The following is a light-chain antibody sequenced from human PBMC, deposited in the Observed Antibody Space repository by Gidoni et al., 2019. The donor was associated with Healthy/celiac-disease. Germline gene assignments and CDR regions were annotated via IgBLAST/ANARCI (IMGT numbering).Light chain of an antibody. J-gene: IGKJ2*01. CDR2: GVS. CDR3: QQYNSFSYT. V-gene: IGKV1-5*01. CDR1: QSSYTY. Sequence: DIQITQSPSPLAASVGDRVTITCRASQSSYTYLAWYQQRPGKAPKLLISGVSNLESGVPSRFSGSGSGTEFTLTISSLQPDDFATYYCQQYNSFSYTFGQGTKLEIK.